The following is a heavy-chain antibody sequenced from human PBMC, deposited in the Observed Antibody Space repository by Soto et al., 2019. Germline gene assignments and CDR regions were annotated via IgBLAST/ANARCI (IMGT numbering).Heavy chain of an antibody. CDR2: VYHSGST. Sequence: SETPSLTCAVSGDSISSTFWWTWVRQPPGKGLEWIGEVYHSGSTRYNPSLKSRVTISVDKPNNQFSLELSSMTGADTAVYYCARSVFPWGQGTLVTVSS. CDR1: GDSISSTFW. J-gene: IGHJ5*02. V-gene: IGHV4-4*02. CDR3: ARSVFP.